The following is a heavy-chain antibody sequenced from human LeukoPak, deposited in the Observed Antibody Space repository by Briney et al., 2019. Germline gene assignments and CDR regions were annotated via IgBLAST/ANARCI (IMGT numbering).Heavy chain of an antibody. J-gene: IGHJ6*03. CDR2: IIPIFGTA. Sequence: SVTVSCKASGGTFSSYAISWVRQAPGQGLEWMGGIIPIFGTANYAQKFQGRVTITADKSTSTAYMELSSLRSEDTAVYYCARGDDIVATIRDYYYYMDVWGKGTTVTVSS. CDR3: ARGDDIVATIRDYYYYMDV. CDR1: GGTFSSYA. V-gene: IGHV1-69*06. D-gene: IGHD5-12*01.